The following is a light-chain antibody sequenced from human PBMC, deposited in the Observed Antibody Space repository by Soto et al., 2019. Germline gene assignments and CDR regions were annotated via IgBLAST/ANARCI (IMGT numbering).Light chain of an antibody. CDR3: QQRNIWPPVT. J-gene: IGKJ5*01. Sequence: EIVLTQAPVTLSLSPGERATLSCRARQSISSTYLAWYQPKPGQAPRLLIHDVYNRATGIPDRFSGSGSGTDFTLTISRLEPEDFAVYYCQQRNIWPPVTFGQGTRLEI. CDR2: DVY. V-gene: IGKV3D-20*02. CDR1: QSISSTY.